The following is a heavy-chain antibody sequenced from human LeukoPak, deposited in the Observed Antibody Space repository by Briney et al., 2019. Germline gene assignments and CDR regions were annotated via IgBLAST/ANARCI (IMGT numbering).Heavy chain of an antibody. Sequence: GGSLRLSCAASGFTFSSYWMHWVRQAPGKGLVRVSRINSDGSSTSYADSVKGRFTISRDNAKNTLYLQMNSLRAEDTAVYYCARDHYSSGRSHDYWGQGTLVTVSS. J-gene: IGHJ4*02. CDR3: ARDHYSSGRSHDY. CDR1: GFTFSSYW. D-gene: IGHD3-10*01. CDR2: INSDGSST. V-gene: IGHV3-74*01.